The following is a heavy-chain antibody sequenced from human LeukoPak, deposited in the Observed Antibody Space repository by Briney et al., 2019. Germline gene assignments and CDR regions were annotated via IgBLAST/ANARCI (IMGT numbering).Heavy chain of an antibody. CDR2: IKQDGSEK. J-gene: IGHJ4*02. CDR1: GFTFSSHW. V-gene: IGHV3-7*01. CDR3: ARDFYYYGSGSYE. D-gene: IGHD3-10*01. Sequence: GGSLRLSCAASGFTFSSHWMSWVRQAPGKGLEWVANIKQDGSEKYYVDSVKGRFTISRDNAKNSLYLQMNSLRAEDTAVYYCARDFYYYGSGSYEWGQGTLVTVSS.